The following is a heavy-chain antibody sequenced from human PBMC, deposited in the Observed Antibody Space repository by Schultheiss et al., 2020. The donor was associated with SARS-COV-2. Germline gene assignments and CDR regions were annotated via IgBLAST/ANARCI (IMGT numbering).Heavy chain of an antibody. V-gene: IGHV3-53*04. CDR1: GFTFSSYA. CDR3: ARGRRDGYNKYYFDY. CDR2: IYSGGST. J-gene: IGHJ4*02. Sequence: GGSLRLSCAASGFTFSSYAMHWVRQAPGKGLEWVSVIYSGGSTYYADSVKGRFTISRHNSKNTLYLQMNSLRAEDTAVYYCARGRRDGYNKYYFDYWGQGTLVTVSS. D-gene: IGHD5-24*01.